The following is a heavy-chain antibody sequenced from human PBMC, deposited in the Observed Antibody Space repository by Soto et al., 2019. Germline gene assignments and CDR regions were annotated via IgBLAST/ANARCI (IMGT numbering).Heavy chain of an antibody. Sequence: GGSLRLSCAASGFTFSSYGMHWVRQAPGKGLEWVAVISYDGSNKYYADSVKGRFTISRDNSKNTLYLQMNSLRAEDTAVYYCAKLTGPTIYYYYYYMDVWGKGTTVTVSS. CDR1: GFTFSSYG. CDR2: ISYDGSNK. CDR3: AKLTGPTIYYYYYYMDV. D-gene: IGHD7-27*01. J-gene: IGHJ6*03. V-gene: IGHV3-30*18.